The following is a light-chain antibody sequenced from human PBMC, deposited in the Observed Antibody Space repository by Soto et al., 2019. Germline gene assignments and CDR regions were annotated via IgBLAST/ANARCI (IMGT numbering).Light chain of an antibody. J-gene: IGKJ1*01. CDR3: QQSYSTPGT. Sequence: IQMAQSPSSLSASVGDRVTITCRASQSVRSYLNWYQQKPGKAPKLLIYAASSLQSGVPSRFSGSGSGTDFTLTISSLQPEDFATYYCQQSYSTPGTFGQGTKVDIK. V-gene: IGKV1-39*01. CDR1: QSVRSY. CDR2: AAS.